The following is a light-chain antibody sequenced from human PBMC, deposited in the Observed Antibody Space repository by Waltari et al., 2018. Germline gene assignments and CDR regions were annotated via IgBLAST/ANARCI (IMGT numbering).Light chain of an antibody. CDR2: SNH. Sequence: QSVLTQPPSASGTPGQRVTLSCSGSSSNIGRNTVNRYLHPPGTPPNPLIYSNHQRPSGVPARFSGSKSGTSASLAISGLQSEDEADYYCAAWDDSLHGPVFGGGTKLTVL. CDR1: SSNIGRNT. CDR3: AAWDDSLHGPV. V-gene: IGLV1-44*01. J-gene: IGLJ2*01.